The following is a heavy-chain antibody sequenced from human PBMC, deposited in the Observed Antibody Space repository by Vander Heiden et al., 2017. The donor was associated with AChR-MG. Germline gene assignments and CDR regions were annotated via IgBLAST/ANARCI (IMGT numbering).Heavy chain of an antibody. J-gene: IGHJ6*03. CDR3: ARGVVVPVPFYYYMDV. V-gene: IGHV3-33*01. Sequence: QVQLVESGGGVVQPGRSLRLSCAASGFTFSSYGMHWVRQAPGKGLEWVAVIWYDGSNKYYADSVKGRFTISRDNSKNTLYLQMNSLRAEDTAVYYCARGVVVPVPFYYYMDVWGKGTTVTVSS. CDR2: IWYDGSNK. D-gene: IGHD2-2*01. CDR1: GFTFSSYG.